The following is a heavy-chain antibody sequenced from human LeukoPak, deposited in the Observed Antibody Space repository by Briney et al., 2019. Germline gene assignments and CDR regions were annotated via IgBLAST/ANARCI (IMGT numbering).Heavy chain of an antibody. Sequence: QSGGSLRLSCAASGFTFSSYEMNWVRQAPGKGLEWVSYISSSGSTIYYADSVKGRFTISRDNAKNSLYLQMNSLRAEDTAVYYCAKGEGYGDYAYLFDYWGQGTLVTVSS. CDR2: ISSSGSTI. V-gene: IGHV3-48*03. CDR1: GFTFSSYE. D-gene: IGHD4-17*01. CDR3: AKGEGYGDYAYLFDY. J-gene: IGHJ4*02.